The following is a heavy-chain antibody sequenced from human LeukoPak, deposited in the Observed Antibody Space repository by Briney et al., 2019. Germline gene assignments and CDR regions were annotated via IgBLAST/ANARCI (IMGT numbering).Heavy chain of an antibody. CDR2: IGTAGDT. J-gene: IGHJ4*02. V-gene: IGHV3-13*01. D-gene: IGHD3-10*01. CDR3: ARVKYGSGSYYFDY. Sequence: GGSLRLSCAASGFTFSSYDMHWVRHATGKGLEWVSAIGTAGDTYYPGSVKGRFTISRENAKNSLYLQMNSLRAGDTAVYYCARVKYGSGSYYFDYWGQGTLVTVSS. CDR1: GFTFSSYD.